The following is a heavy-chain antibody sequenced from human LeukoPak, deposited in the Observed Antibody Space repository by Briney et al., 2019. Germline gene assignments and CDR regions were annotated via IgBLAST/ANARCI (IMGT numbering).Heavy chain of an antibody. Sequence: PSQTLSLTCTVSGGSISSGDYYWSWIRQPPGKGLEWIGYIYYSGSTYYNPSLKSRVTISVDTSKNQFSLKLSSVTAADTAVYYCARGGTLPDGGYDYWGQGTLVTVSS. J-gene: IGHJ4*02. V-gene: IGHV4-30-4*01. D-gene: IGHD5-12*01. CDR1: GGSISSGDYY. CDR2: IYYSGST. CDR3: ARGGTLPDGGYDY.